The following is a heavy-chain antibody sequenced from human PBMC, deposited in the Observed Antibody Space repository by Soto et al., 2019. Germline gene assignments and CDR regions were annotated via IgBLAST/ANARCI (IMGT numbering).Heavy chain of an antibody. CDR2: IWYDGSNK. V-gene: IGHV3-33*01. Sequence: GGSLRLSCAASGFTFSSYGMHWVRQAPGKGLEWVAVIWYDGSNKYYADSVKGRFTISRDNSKNTLYLQMNSLRAEDTAVYYGARDGIAYSYGSALGYYDYGMDVWGQGTTVTVSS. D-gene: IGHD5-18*01. J-gene: IGHJ6*02. CDR3: ARDGIAYSYGSALGYYDYGMDV. CDR1: GFTFSSYG.